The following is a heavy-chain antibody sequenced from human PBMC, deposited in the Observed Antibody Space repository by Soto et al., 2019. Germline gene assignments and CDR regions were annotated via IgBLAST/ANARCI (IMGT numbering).Heavy chain of an antibody. D-gene: IGHD2-2*02. CDR3: ARSLTEGYCTLTGCYTRPLYGMDV. CDR1: GYTFSGYY. Sequence: QEQLVQSGAEVKKPGASVKVSCKASGYTFSGYYIHWLRQAPGQGLEWMGWINPNSGGTNYAQKFQGRVTVTRDTPTSTAYMELSRLTYDDTAVYYCARSLTEGYCTLTGCYTRPLYGMDVWGQGTTVTVSS. J-gene: IGHJ6*02. CDR2: INPNSGGT. V-gene: IGHV1-2*02.